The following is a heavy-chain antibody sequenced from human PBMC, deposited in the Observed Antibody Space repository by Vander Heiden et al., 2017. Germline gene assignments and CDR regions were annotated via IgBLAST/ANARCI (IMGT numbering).Heavy chain of an antibody. CDR2: IKQDGSEK. Sequence: EVQLVESGGGLVQPGGSVRLSCAASGFTFSSYWMSWVRQAPGKGLEWVANIKQDGSEKYYVDSVKGRFTISRDNAKNSLYLQMNSLRAEDTAVYYCAREAIDFWSGYYSDYWGQGTLVTVSS. CDR1: GFTFSSYW. V-gene: IGHV3-7*01. J-gene: IGHJ4*02. D-gene: IGHD3-3*01. CDR3: AREAIDFWSGYYSDY.